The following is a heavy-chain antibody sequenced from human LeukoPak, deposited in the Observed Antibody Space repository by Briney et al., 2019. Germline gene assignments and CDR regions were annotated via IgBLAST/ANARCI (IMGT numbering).Heavy chain of an antibody. CDR3: ARGVSDYGDYVYYYYYMDV. J-gene: IGHJ6*03. CDR1: GGSISSSSYY. V-gene: IGHV4-39*07. CDR2: IYYSGST. D-gene: IGHD4-17*01. Sequence: SETLSLTCTVSGGSISSSSYYWGWIRQPPGKGLEWIGSIYYSGSTYYNPSLKSRVTISVDTSKNQFSLKLSSVTAADTAVYYCARGVSDYGDYVYYYYYMDVWGKGTTVTVSS.